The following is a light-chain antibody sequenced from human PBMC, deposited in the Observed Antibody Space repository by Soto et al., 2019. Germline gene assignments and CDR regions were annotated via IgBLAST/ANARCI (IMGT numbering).Light chain of an antibody. CDR1: SSDVGSYDL. V-gene: IGLV2-23*02. CDR3: CSYAASSDVV. Sequence: QSALTQPASVSESPGQSITISCTGTSSDVGSYDLVSWYQHHPGKAPKLIIYEVSKRPSGVSNRFSGSKSSNTASLTISGLQAEDEADYFCCSYAASSDVVFGGGTKLTVL. J-gene: IGLJ2*01. CDR2: EVS.